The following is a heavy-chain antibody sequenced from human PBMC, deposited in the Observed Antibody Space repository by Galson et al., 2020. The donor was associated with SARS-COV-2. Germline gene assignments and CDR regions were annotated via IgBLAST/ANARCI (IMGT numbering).Heavy chain of an antibody. J-gene: IGHJ5*02. D-gene: IGHD3-16*01. V-gene: IGHV1-24*01. CDR1: GLTLREVS. CDR2: FDPEDGEI. Sequence: ASVKVSCKVSGLTLREVSMHWVRQAPGKGLEWLGGFDPEDGEIIYAQNFQGRVTMTEDTSTNTAYMDLTSLRVEDMAVYYCTVGAFGTWGQGTLVTVSS. CDR3: TVGAFGT.